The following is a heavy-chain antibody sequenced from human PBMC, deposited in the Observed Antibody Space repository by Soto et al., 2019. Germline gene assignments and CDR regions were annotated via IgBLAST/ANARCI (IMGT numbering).Heavy chain of an antibody. Sequence: GESLKISCAASGFTFSSYAMHWVRQAPGKGLEWVAVISYDGSNKYYADSVKGRFTISRDNSKNTLYLQMNSLRAEDTAVYYCARVWYDSSGYPYFQHWGQGTLVTVSS. CDR3: ARVWYDSSGYPYFQH. D-gene: IGHD3-22*01. CDR2: ISYDGSNK. V-gene: IGHV3-30-3*01. J-gene: IGHJ1*01. CDR1: GFTFSSYA.